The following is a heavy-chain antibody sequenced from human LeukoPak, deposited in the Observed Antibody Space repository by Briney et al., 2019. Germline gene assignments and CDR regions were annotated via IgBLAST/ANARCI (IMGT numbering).Heavy chain of an antibody. Sequence: PSETLSLTCAVYGGSFSGYYWSWIRQPPGKGLEWIGEINHSGSTNYNPSLKSRVTISVDTSKNQFSLKLSSVTAADTAVYYCARPASRLYSSSWYGWYFDLWGRGTLVTVSS. CDR2: INHSGST. CDR1: GGSFSGYY. V-gene: IGHV4-34*01. J-gene: IGHJ2*01. D-gene: IGHD6-13*01. CDR3: ARPASRLYSSSWYGWYFDL.